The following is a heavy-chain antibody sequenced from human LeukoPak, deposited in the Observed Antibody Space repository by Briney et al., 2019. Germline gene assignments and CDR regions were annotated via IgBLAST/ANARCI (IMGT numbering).Heavy chain of an antibody. Sequence: GSLRLSCAVSGFTFSSYAMSWVRQPPGKGLEWIGEINHSGSTNYNPSLKSRVTISVDTFKNQFSLKLSSVTAADTAVYYCARGWGYWGQGTLVTVSS. V-gene: IGHV4-34*01. D-gene: IGHD7-27*01. J-gene: IGHJ4*02. CDR3: ARGWGY. CDR1: GFTFSSYA. CDR2: INHSGST.